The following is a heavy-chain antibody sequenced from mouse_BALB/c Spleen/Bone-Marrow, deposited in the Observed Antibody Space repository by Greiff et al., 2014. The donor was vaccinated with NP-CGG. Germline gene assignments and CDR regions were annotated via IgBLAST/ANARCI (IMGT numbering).Heavy chain of an antibody. CDR2: IHPYNDGT. J-gene: IGHJ2*01. CDR1: GYTFTSYV. CDR3: ARRYGNYYFDY. D-gene: IGHD2-10*02. Sequence: VQLQQSGPELVKPGASVKMSCKASGYTFTSYVMHWVKQKPGQGLEWIGYIHPYNDGTKYNEKFKGKATLTSDKSSSTACMELSSLTSEDSAVYYCARRYGNYYFDYWGKGTTLTVSS. V-gene: IGHV1-14*01.